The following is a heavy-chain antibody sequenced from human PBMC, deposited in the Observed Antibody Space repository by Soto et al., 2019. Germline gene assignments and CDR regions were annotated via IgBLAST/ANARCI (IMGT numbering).Heavy chain of an antibody. CDR2: IYYSGST. J-gene: IGHJ4*02. D-gene: IGHD4-17*01. V-gene: IGHV4-59*01. CDR3: ARETYDYGDPIFDY. Sequence: SETLSLTCTVSGGSISSYYWSWIRQPPGKGLEWIGYIYYSGSTNYNPSLKSRVTISVDTSKNQFSLKLSSVTAADTAVYYCARETYDYGDPIFDYWGQGTLVTVSS. CDR1: GGSISSYY.